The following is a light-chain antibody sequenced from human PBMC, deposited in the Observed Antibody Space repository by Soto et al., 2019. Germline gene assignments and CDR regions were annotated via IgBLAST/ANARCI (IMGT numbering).Light chain of an antibody. J-gene: IGLJ1*01. CDR1: SSDVGGYNY. V-gene: IGLV2-14*01. CDR3: CSYTSSSTLYV. Sequence: QSALTQPASVSGSPGQSITISCTGTSSDVGGYNYVSWYQQHPGKAPKLMIYDVSNRPSGVSNRFSGSKSGNTASLTISGLQAEDEADYYCCSYTSSSTLYVFRSGTKLTVL. CDR2: DVS.